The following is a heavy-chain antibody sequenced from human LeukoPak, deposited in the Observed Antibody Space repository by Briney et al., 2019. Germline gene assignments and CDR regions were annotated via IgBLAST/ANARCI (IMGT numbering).Heavy chain of an antibody. CDR2: IRYDGSNK. J-gene: IGHJ4*02. V-gene: IGHV3-30*02. CDR3: AKDREYSSSSFLDY. CDR1: GFTFSSYG. Sequence: GGSLRLSCAASGFTFSSYGMHWVRQAPGKGLEWVAFIRYDGSNKYYADSVKGRFTISRDNSKNTLYLQMNSLRAEDTAVYYCAKDREYSSSSFLDYWGQGTLVTVSS. D-gene: IGHD6-6*01.